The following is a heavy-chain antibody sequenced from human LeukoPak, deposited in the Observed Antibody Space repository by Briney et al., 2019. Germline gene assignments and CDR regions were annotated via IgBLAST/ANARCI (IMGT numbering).Heavy chain of an antibody. CDR1: GGSISNYY. CDR3: ARQQLSQLYYFDY. CDR2: IYYSGT. D-gene: IGHD6-13*01. Sequence: SETLSLACTVSGGSISNYYWNWIRQPPGKGLEWIGYIYYSGTNYNPSLKSRVTISVDTSKNQFSLKLSSVTAADTAVYYCARQQLSQLYYFDYWGQGTLVTVSS. J-gene: IGHJ4*02. V-gene: IGHV4-59*01.